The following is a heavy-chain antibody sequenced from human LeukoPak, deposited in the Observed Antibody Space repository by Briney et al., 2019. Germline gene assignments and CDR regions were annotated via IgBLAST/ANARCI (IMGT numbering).Heavy chain of an antibody. J-gene: IGHJ4*02. Sequence: KTSETLSLTCTVSGGSISSYYWSWIRQPPAKGLEWIGYIYYSGSTNYNHSLKSRVTISVDTSKNQFSLKLSSVTAADTAVYYCARVGPYKITMVRGVMGYFDSWGQGKLVTVSS. CDR1: GGSISSYY. V-gene: IGHV4-59*01. CDR3: ARVGPYKITMVRGVMGYFDS. D-gene: IGHD3-10*01. CDR2: IYYSGST.